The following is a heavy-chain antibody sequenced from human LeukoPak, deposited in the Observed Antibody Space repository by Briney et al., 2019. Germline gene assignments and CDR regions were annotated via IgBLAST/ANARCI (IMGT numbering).Heavy chain of an antibody. D-gene: IGHD3-22*01. Sequence: GGSLRLSCAASGFTFSSYWMSWVRQAPGKGLEWVANIKQEGSEKYYVDSVKGRFTISRDNAKNSLYLRMNSLRAEDTAVYYCARHLGGSYTHYYDSSGYYGYWGQGTLVTVSS. CDR3: ARHLGGSYTHYYDSSGYYGY. J-gene: IGHJ4*02. CDR2: IKQEGSEK. CDR1: GFTFSSYW. V-gene: IGHV3-7*01.